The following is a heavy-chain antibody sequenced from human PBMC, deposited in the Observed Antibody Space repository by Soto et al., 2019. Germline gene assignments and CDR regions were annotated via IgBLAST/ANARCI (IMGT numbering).Heavy chain of an antibody. J-gene: IGHJ4*02. Sequence: SETLSLTCTVSGYSISSGYHWAWIRQPPGKGLEWLGSVHYSGNTYYNPSLKSRLTISVDKSKNQFSLNLSSVTAADTGVYYCARVRLEYSNKPYFFDNWGRGTQVTVSS. CDR3: ARVRLEYSNKPYFFDN. D-gene: IGHD4-4*01. V-gene: IGHV4-38-2*02. CDR2: VHYSGNT. CDR1: GYSISSGYH.